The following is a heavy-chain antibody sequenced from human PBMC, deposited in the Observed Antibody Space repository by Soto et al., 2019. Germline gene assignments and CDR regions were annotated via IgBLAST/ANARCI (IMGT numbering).Heavy chain of an antibody. Sequence: SETLSLTCTVSGGSISSGDYYWSWIRQPPGKGLEWIGYIYYSGSTYYNPSLKSRVTISVDTSKNQFSLKLSSVTAADTAVYYCARDSRSKWYYYDSSGYYRGLTFDIWGQGTMVTVSS. J-gene: IGHJ3*02. V-gene: IGHV4-30-4*01. CDR1: GGSISSGDYY. CDR2: IYYSGST. CDR3: ARDSRSKWYYYDSSGYYRGLTFDI. D-gene: IGHD3-22*01.